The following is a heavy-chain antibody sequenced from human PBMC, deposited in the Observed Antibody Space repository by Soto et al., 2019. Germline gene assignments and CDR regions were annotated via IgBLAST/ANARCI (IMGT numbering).Heavy chain of an antibody. J-gene: IGHJ4*02. Sequence: PGESLKISCKGSGYSFTSYWISWVRQMPGKGLEWMGRIDPSDSYTNYSPSFQGHVTISADKSISTAYLQWSSLKASDTAMYYCARQVGGYCSGGSCTPFDYWGQGTLVTVSS. CDR2: IDPSDSYT. V-gene: IGHV5-10-1*01. D-gene: IGHD2-15*01. CDR3: ARQVGGYCSGGSCTPFDY. CDR1: GYSFTSYW.